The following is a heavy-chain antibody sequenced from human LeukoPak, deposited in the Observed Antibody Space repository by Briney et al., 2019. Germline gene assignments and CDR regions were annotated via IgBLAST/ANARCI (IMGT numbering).Heavy chain of an antibody. D-gene: IGHD1-1*01. CDR1: RVTFSSQA. CDR3: STYNFYSYYMDV. Sequence: GGSLRLSCAASRVTFSSQAMSWVRQAPGKGLEYVSVISGSGGTAYYADSVKGRFTISRDNSKNTLYLQMNSLRAEDTAVYYCSTYNFYSYYMDVWGKGTTVTVSS. CDR2: ISGSGGTA. J-gene: IGHJ6*03. V-gene: IGHV3-23*01.